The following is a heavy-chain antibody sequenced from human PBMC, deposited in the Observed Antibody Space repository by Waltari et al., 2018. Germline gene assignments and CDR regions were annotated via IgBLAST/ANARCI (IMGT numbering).Heavy chain of an antibody. CDR1: GSLFTSHW. V-gene: IGHV5-10-1*01. Sequence: EVQLVQSGAEVKKPEESLRISCEGSGSLFTSHWISWVRQGPGKGLEWVGRIDPSDSFRNYGPAFEGHVTISVDQSLRTAYLQWDSLKASDTAIYYCVRHRTTYPLEIDYWGQGTLVTVSS. J-gene: IGHJ4*02. D-gene: IGHD2-2*01. CDR3: VRHRTTYPLEIDY. CDR2: IDPSDSFR.